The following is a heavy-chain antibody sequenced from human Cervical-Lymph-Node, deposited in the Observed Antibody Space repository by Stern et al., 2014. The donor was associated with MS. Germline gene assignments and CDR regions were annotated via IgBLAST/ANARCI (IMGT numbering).Heavy chain of an antibody. D-gene: IGHD5-18*01. V-gene: IGHV3-23*01. CDR1: GFTFSSYA. CDR3: AKGGIQLWSSQPLGY. Sequence: EVQLLESGGGLVQPGGSLRLSCAASGFTFSSYAMSWVRQAPGKGLEWGSAISGSGGSTYYADSVKGRFTISRDNSKNTLYLQMNSLRAEDTAVYYCAKGGIQLWSSQPLGYWGQGTLVTVSS. J-gene: IGHJ4*02. CDR2: ISGSGGST.